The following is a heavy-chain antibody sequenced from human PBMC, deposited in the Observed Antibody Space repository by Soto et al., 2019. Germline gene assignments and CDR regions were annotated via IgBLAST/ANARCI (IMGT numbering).Heavy chain of an antibody. D-gene: IGHD2-15*01. V-gene: IGHV3-23*01. CDR3: AKDRCSGGSCYPGLFDY. Sequence: ESGGGLVQPGGSLRLSCAASGFTFSSYAMSWVRQAPGKGLEWVSAISGSGGSTYYADSVKGRFTISRDNSKNTLYLQMNSLRAEDTAVYYCAKDRCSGGSCYPGLFDYWGQGTLVTVSS. CDR1: GFTFSSYA. J-gene: IGHJ4*02. CDR2: ISGSGGST.